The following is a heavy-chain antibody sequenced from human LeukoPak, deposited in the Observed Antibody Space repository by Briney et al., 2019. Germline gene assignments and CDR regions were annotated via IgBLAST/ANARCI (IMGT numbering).Heavy chain of an antibody. CDR2: INPSGGST. Sequence: ASVKVSCKASGYTFTSYYMHWVRQAPGQGLEWMGIINPSGGSTSYAQKFQGRVTMTRDMSTSTVYMELSSLRSEDTAVYYCARGSLVAAAVNWFDPWGQGTLVTVSS. D-gene: IGHD6-13*01. CDR1: GYTFTSYY. J-gene: IGHJ5*02. V-gene: IGHV1-46*01. CDR3: ARGSLVAAAVNWFDP.